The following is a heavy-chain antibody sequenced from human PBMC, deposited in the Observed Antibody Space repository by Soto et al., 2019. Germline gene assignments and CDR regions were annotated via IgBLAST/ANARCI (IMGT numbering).Heavy chain of an antibody. CDR1: GGSISSSSYY. Sequence: SETLSLTCTVSGGSISSSSYYWGWIRQPPGKGLEWIGSIYYSGSTYYNPSLKSRVTISVDTSKNQFSLKLSSVTAADTAVYYCARRRYCSGGSCYNGAEYFDYWGQGTLVTVSS. CDR2: IYYSGST. D-gene: IGHD2-15*01. J-gene: IGHJ4*02. CDR3: ARRRYCSGGSCYNGAEYFDY. V-gene: IGHV4-39*01.